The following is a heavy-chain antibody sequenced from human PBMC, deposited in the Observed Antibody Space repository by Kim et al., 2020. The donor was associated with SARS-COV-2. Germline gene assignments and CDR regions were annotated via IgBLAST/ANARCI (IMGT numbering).Heavy chain of an antibody. D-gene: IGHD3-10*01. Sequence: SETLSLTCTVSGGSISSYYWSWIRQPPGKGLEWIGYIYYSGSTNYNPSLKSRVTISVDTSKNQFSLKLSSVTAADTAVYYCVRGLLGEMAGDYWGQGTLVTVSS. CDR1: GGSISSYY. V-gene: IGHV4-59*13. CDR2: IYYSGST. CDR3: VRGLLGEMAGDY. J-gene: IGHJ4*02.